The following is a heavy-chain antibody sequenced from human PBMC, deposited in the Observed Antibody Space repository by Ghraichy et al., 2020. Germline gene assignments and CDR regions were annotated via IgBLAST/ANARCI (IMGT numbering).Heavy chain of an antibody. Sequence: ASVKVSCKASGYTFSTYGMHWVRQAPGQRLEWMGWINSANGKTKYSQKFQGRVTITRDTSASTAYMELSSLTSEDTVVYYCARDYGSGPSGGWFDSWGQGTAVTVSS. CDR3: ARDYGSGPSGGWFDS. CDR2: INSANGKT. J-gene: IGHJ5*01. V-gene: IGHV1-3*01. CDR1: GYTFSTYG. D-gene: IGHD3-10*01.